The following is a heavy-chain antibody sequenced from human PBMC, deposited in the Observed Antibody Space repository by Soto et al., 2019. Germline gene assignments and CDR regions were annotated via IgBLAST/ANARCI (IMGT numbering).Heavy chain of an antibody. CDR3: AASGSNGQFDY. Sequence: SETLSLTCTVAGASMSNYFWHWIRQSPGKGLEYIGYIYYSGSTYYNPSLKSRLTISVDTSKNQFSLKLSSATAADTAVYYCAASGSNGQFDYWAQGTLFTVSS. CDR2: IYYSGST. J-gene: IGHJ4*02. V-gene: IGHV4-59*01. CDR1: GASMSNYF. D-gene: IGHD3-10*01.